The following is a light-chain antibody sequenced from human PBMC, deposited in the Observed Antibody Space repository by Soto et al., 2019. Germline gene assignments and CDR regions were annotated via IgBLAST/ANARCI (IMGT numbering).Light chain of an antibody. CDR2: DTS. CDR3: QQYSNWPPIT. V-gene: IGKV3-15*01. Sequence: VLTQSPATLSLSLGERATLSCRASQSVSIHLAWYQQKPGQAPRLLIYDTSTRATGIPARFSGSGSGTEFTLTISSLQSEDFAVYYCQQYSNWPPITFGQGTRLEIK. J-gene: IGKJ5*01. CDR1: QSVSIH.